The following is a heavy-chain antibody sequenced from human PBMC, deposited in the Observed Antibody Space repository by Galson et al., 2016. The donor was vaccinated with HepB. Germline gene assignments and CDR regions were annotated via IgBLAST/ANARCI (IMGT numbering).Heavy chain of an antibody. D-gene: IGHD1-26*01. V-gene: IGHV5-51*01. J-gene: IGHJ4*02. Sequence: QSGAEVKKPGESLNISCKAYGYTFKNNWIAWVRQMPGKGLEWMGIIYPVDSDTRYSPSFEGQVTFSADKSTSTAYLQWSSLKASDSATYFCVRQYVAIEGGIYFHYWGQGTLVTVSS. CDR2: IYPVDSDT. CDR1: GYTFKNNW. CDR3: VRQYVAIEGGIYFHY.